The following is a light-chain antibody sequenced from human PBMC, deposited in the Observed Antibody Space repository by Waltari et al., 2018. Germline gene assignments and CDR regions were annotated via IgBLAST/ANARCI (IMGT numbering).Light chain of an antibody. J-gene: IGKJ2*01. CDR1: QSLTKRY. CDR3: QQYGSSSLYT. V-gene: IGKV3-20*01. CDR2: GAS. Sequence: VLTQSPGTLSLSPGDRATLSCRASQSLTKRYLAWYQQKPGQATRLLIYGASSRAAGIPDRFSGSVSGTDFTLTISRLEPEDCAVYYCQQYGSSSLYTFGQGTKLEIK.